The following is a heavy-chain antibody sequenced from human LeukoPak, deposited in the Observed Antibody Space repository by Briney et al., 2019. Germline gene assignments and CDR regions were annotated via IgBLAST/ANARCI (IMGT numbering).Heavy chain of an antibody. CDR1: GYTFTEYY. CDR3: ARDIAPSGSWWFDS. V-gene: IGHV1-2*02. J-gene: IGHJ5*01. CDR2: VTPSTGKI. D-gene: IGHD6-13*01. Sequence: DSVKVSCKASGYTFTEYYIHWRRQAPGQGLEWMGWVTPSTGKIHYAQNFQGRVTMSRDTSISTADMQLGRLKSDDTDVYYCARDIAPSGSWWFDSWGQGTLVTVSS.